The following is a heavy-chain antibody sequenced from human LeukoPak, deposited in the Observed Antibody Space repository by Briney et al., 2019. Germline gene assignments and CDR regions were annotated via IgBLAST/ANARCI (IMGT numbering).Heavy chain of an antibody. CDR3: ARVSPGIAAAGTGRNWFDP. V-gene: IGHV1-2*02. CDR1: GYTFTGYF. CDR2: INPNSGGT. D-gene: IGHD6-13*01. J-gene: IGHJ5*02. Sequence: ASVKVSCKASGYTFTGYFIHWVRQAPGQGLEWMGWINPNSGGTNYAQKFQGRVTMTRDTSISTAYMELSRLRSDDTAVYYCARVSPGIAAAGTGRNWFDPWGQGTLVTVSS.